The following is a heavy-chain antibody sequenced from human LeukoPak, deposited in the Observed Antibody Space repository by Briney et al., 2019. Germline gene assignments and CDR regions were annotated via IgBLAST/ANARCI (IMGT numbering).Heavy chain of an antibody. CDR2: ISWNSGSI. CDR1: GFTFDDYA. D-gene: IGHD6-13*01. V-gene: IGHV3-9*01. CDR3: ANIAAAGTKDY. J-gene: IGHJ4*02. Sequence: GGSLRLSCAASGFTFDDYAMHWVRQAPGKGLEWVSGISWNSGSIGYADSVKGRFTISRDNAKNSLYLQMNSLRAEDTAVYYCANIAAAGTKDYWGQGTLVTVSS.